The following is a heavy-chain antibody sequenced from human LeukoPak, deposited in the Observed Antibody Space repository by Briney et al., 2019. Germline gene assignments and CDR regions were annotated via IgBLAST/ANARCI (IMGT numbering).Heavy chain of an antibody. D-gene: IGHD2-2*01. J-gene: IGHJ4*02. CDR2: IYPGDSDT. CDR3: ARHRYQLLLPPDY. Sequence: GESLKIYCKGSGYSFTSDWIGWVRQMPGQGLEWMGIIYPGDSDTRYSPSFQGQVTISADKSISTAYLQWSSLKASDTAMYYCARHRYQLLLPPDYWGQGTLVTVSS. CDR1: GYSFTSDW. V-gene: IGHV5-51*01.